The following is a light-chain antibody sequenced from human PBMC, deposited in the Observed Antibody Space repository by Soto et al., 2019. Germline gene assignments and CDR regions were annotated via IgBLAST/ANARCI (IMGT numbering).Light chain of an antibody. CDR3: QQYDNSPLT. V-gene: IGKV3-15*01. CDR2: GAS. Sequence: EIVMTQSPATLSVSPGERATLSCRASQSVSSNLAWYQQNPGQAPRLLIYGASTRATGIPARFSGSGSGTEFTLTISSLQSEDFAVYYCQQYDNSPLTFGGGTKVDIK. CDR1: QSVSSN. J-gene: IGKJ4*01.